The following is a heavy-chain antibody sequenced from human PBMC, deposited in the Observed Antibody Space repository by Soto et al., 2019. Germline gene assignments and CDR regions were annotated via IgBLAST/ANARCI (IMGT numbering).Heavy chain of an antibody. J-gene: IGHJ1*01. D-gene: IGHD6-6*01. Sequence: GGSLRLSCAASGFTFSSYAMHWVRQAPGKGLEWVAVISYDGSNKYYADSVKGRFTISRDNSKNTLYLQMNSLRAEDTAVYYCAREAFEYSSSSGGFQHWGQGTLVTVSS. CDR2: ISYDGSNK. CDR3: AREAFEYSSSSGGFQH. CDR1: GFTFSSYA. V-gene: IGHV3-30-3*01.